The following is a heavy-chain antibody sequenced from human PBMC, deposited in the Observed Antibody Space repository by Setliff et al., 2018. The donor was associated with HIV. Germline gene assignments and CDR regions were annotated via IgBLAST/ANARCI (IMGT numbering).Heavy chain of an antibody. CDR3: ARGPYYYDSSGPFDY. V-gene: IGHV3-21*01. CDR2: ISSSSSYI. CDR1: GFTFSSYS. J-gene: IGHJ4*02. D-gene: IGHD3-22*01. Sequence: PGGSLRLSCAASGFTFSSYSMNWVRQAPGKGLDWVSSISSSSSYIYYADSVKGRFTISRDNAKNSLYLQMNSLRAEDTAVYYCARGPYYYDSSGPFDYWGQGTLVTVSS.